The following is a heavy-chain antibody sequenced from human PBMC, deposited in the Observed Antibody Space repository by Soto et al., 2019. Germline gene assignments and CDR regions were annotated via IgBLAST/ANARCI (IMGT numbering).Heavy chain of an antibody. J-gene: IGHJ4*02. Sequence: ASVKVSCKASGYTFTSYDINWVRQATGQGLEWMGWMNPNSGNTGYAQKFQGRVTMTRDTSISTAYMELSSLRSEDTAVYYCARGKYCSGGSCYHQTDGYWGQGTLVTVSS. CDR3: ARGKYCSGGSCYHQTDGY. CDR1: GYTFTSYD. CDR2: MNPNSGNT. D-gene: IGHD2-15*01. V-gene: IGHV1-8*01.